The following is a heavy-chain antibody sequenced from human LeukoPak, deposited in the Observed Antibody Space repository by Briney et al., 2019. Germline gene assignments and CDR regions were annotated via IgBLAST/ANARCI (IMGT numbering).Heavy chain of an antibody. D-gene: IGHD3-9*01. CDR1: DDSITMYY. CDR2: IYYSGST. Sequence: SETLSLTCTVSDDSITMYYWTWIRQPPGKGLEWIGYIYYSGSTNYNPSLKSRVTISVDTSKNQFSLKLSSVTAADTAVYYCARNVQYYDILTGYSLYYFDYWGQGTLVTVSS. J-gene: IGHJ4*02. CDR3: ARNVQYYDILTGYSLYYFDY. V-gene: IGHV4-59*01.